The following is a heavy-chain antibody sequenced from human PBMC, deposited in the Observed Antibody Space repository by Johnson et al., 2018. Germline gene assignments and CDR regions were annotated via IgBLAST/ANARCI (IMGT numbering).Heavy chain of an antibody. Sequence: QVQLVESGGGVVQPGRSLRLSCAASGFTFSSYGMHWVRQAPGKGLEWVAVIWYDGSNKYYADSVKGRFTISRDNSKNTLYRQMNSRRAEETAVYYCARARSWGIQLYYYYYGMEVWGQGTTVTVSS. V-gene: IGHV3-33*01. CDR1: GFTFSSYG. J-gene: IGHJ6*02. CDR2: IWYDGSNK. D-gene: IGHD5-18*01. CDR3: ARARSWGIQLYYYYYGMEV.